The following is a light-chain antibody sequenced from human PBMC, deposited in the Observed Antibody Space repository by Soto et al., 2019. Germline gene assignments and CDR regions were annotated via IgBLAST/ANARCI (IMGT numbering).Light chain of an antibody. Sequence: IVLTQSPANLSLSPGERATISCRASQSVSSSLAWYQQKPGQDPRLLIYDASNRATGIPARFSGSGSGTDFTLTISRLELGDFVVYYCKQRSNWPYSFGQGTKMEIK. J-gene: IGKJ2*03. CDR1: QSVSSS. CDR2: DAS. V-gene: IGKV3-11*01. CDR3: KQRSNWPYS.